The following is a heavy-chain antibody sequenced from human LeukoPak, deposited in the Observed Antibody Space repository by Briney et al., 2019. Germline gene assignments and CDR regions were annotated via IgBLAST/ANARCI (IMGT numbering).Heavy chain of an antibody. CDR1: GGTFSSYA. D-gene: IGHD3/OR15-3a*01. CDR3: ASPEVGGGLVYYSDY. V-gene: IGHV1-69*01. CDR2: IIPIFGTA. J-gene: IGHJ4*02. Sequence: GSSVKVSCKASGGTFSSYAISWVRQAPGQGLEWMGGIIPIFGTANYAQKFQGRVTITADESTSTAYMELSSLRSEDTAVYYCASPEVGGGLVYYSDYWGQGTLVTVSS.